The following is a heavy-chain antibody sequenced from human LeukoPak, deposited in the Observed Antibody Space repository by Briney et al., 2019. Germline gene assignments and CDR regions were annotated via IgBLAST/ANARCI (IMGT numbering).Heavy chain of an antibody. V-gene: IGHV1-2*02. Sequence: ASVTVSCKASGYTFTGYYMHWVRQAPGQGLEWMGWINPNSGGTNYAQKFQGRVTMTRDTSISTAYMELSRLRSNDTAVYYCARIPIVVVPAAQGDNWFDPWGQGTLVTVSS. CDR1: GYTFTGYY. J-gene: IGHJ5*02. CDR2: INPNSGGT. CDR3: ARIPIVVVPAAQGDNWFDP. D-gene: IGHD2-2*01.